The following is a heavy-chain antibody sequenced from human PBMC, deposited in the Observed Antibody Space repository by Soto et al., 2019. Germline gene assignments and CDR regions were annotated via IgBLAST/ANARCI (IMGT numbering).Heavy chain of an antibody. Sequence: QVQLVESGGGVVQPGRSLRLSCAASGFTFSSYGMHWVRQAPGKGLEWVAVISYDGSNKYYADSVKGRFTISRDNSKNSLYLQMNSVRAEDTAVYYCAKGDYYDFWSAAFDIWGQGTMVTVSS. CDR2: ISYDGSNK. D-gene: IGHD3-3*01. CDR3: AKGDYYDFWSAAFDI. V-gene: IGHV3-30*18. CDR1: GFTFSSYG. J-gene: IGHJ3*02.